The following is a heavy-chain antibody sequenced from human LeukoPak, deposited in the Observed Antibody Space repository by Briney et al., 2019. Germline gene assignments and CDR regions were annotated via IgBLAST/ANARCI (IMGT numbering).Heavy chain of an antibody. CDR2: VKSDGSGT. CDR3: VRGGGDSKWAYYFDY. D-gene: IGHD1-26*01. J-gene: IGHJ4*02. V-gene: IGHV3-74*01. CDR1: GLVNNYW. Sequence: GGSLRLSCAASGLVNNYWMHWVRQVPGKGLVWISGVKSDGSGTTYADSVKGRFTISRDDAKNTLFLQMNSLRVEDTAVYYCVRGGGDSKWAYYFDYWGQGTLDTVSS.